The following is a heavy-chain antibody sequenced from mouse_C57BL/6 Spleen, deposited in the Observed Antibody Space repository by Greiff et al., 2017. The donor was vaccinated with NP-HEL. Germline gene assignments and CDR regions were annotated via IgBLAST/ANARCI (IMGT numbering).Heavy chain of an antibody. CDR1: GYTFTSYW. Sequence: QVQLQQPGAELVMPGASVKLSCKASGYTFTSYWMHWVKQRPGQGLEWIGEIDPSDSYTNYNQKFKGKSTLTVDKSSSTAYMQLSSLTSEDSAVYYCARGNYGSIYAMDYWGQGTSVTVSS. J-gene: IGHJ4*01. CDR3: ARGNYGSIYAMDY. D-gene: IGHD1-1*01. V-gene: IGHV1-69*01. CDR2: IDPSDSYT.